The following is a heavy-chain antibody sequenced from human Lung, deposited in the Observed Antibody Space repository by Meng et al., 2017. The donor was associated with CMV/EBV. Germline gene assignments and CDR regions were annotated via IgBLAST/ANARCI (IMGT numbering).Heavy chain of an antibody. CDR3: GRKLAGVLTGYWPSDYGMDV. CDR1: GFTFSCYE. D-gene: IGHD3-9*01. J-gene: IGHJ6*02. CDR2: ISTSGSTI. V-gene: IGHV3-48*03. Sequence: GESLKISCVASGFTFSCYEMSWVRQAPGKGLEWVSSISTSGSTIYYADSAKGRFTVSRNNAENSLYLQMNSLRAEDTALYYCGRKLAGVLTGYWPSDYGMDVWGQGTTVTVSS.